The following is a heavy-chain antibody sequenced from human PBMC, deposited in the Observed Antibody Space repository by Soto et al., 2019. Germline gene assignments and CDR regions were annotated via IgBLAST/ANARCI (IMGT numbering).Heavy chain of an antibody. D-gene: IGHD6-19*01. CDR3: ARDRVAGDK. Sequence: QVQLVQSGAEVKKPGSSVKVSCKASGCTFSSYAISWVRQAPGQGLEWMGGVIPIFGTANYAQKFQGRVTSTTDESKSSGYMELSRLRSEDTAVYYCARDRVAGDKGGQVTLVTVSS. V-gene: IGHV1-69*05. CDR2: VIPIFGTA. J-gene: IGHJ4*02. CDR1: GCTFSSYA.